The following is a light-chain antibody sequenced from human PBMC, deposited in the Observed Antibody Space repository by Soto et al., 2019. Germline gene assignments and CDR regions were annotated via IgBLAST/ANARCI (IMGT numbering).Light chain of an antibody. CDR3: QQRTNWPDT. Sequence: EIVLTQSPGTLSLSPGERATLSCRASQSVSTNYLAWYQQKPGQAPRLLIYGASNRATGIPARFSGSGSGTDFTLTISSLEPEDFAVYYCQQRTNWPDTFGQGTRLEIK. CDR2: GAS. V-gene: IGKV3-11*01. CDR1: QSVSTNY. J-gene: IGKJ5*01.